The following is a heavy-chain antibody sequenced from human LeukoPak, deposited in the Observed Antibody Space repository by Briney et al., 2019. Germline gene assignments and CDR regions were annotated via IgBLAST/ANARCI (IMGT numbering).Heavy chain of an antibody. V-gene: IGHV4-30-4*07. J-gene: IGHJ6*03. CDR3: ARDPNDFWSDLGTYYYMDV. D-gene: IGHD3-3*01. CDR2: IYYSGST. Sequence: SETLSLTCAVSGGSISSGDYSWSWIRQPPGKGLEWIGNIYYSGSTYYNPSLKSRVTISVDTSKNQFSLKLNSMTAADTAVYYCARDPNDFWSDLGTYYYMDVWGKGTTVTVSS. CDR1: GGSISSGDYS.